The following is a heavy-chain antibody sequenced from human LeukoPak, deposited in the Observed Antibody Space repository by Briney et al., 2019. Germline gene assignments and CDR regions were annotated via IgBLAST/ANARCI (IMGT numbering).Heavy chain of an antibody. Sequence: GRSLRLSCAASGFTFSSYAMHWVRQAPGKGLGWVAVISYDGSNKYYADSVKGRFTISRDNSKNTLYLQMNSLRAEDTAVYHCARDPPPLQDYYYYYMDVWGKGTTVTVSS. CDR1: GFTFSSYA. J-gene: IGHJ6*03. CDR2: ISYDGSNK. CDR3: ARDPPPLQDYYYYYMDV. V-gene: IGHV3-30*01.